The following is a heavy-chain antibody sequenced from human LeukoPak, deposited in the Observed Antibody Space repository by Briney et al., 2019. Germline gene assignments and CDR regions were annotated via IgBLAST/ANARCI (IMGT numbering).Heavy chain of an antibody. Sequence: GGSLRLSCAASGFTFSTSIMHWVRQAPGKGLEWVAVISYDGNNKYYADSVKGRFTISRDNSENTLYLQMNSLRVEDTAVYYCAKGRYYDTSGYSGWGQGTLVTVSS. J-gene: IGHJ4*02. D-gene: IGHD3-22*01. V-gene: IGHV3-30*18. CDR2: ISYDGNNK. CDR3: AKGRYYDTSGYSG. CDR1: GFTFSTSI.